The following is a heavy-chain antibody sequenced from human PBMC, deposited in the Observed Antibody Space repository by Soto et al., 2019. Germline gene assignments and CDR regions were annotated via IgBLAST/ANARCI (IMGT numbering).Heavy chain of an antibody. Sequence: SETLSLTCTVSGGSISSYYWSWIRQPPGKGLEWIGYIYYSGSTNYNPSLKSRVTISVDTSKNQFSLKLSSVTAADTAVYYCARRGPLNYGDYIDYWGQGTLVTVSS. CDR2: IYYSGST. D-gene: IGHD4-17*01. CDR3: ARRGPLNYGDYIDY. J-gene: IGHJ4*02. CDR1: GGSISSYY. V-gene: IGHV4-59*08.